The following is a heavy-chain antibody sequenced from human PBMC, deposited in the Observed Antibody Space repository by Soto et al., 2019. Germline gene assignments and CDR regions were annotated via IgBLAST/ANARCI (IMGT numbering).Heavy chain of an antibody. J-gene: IGHJ4*02. CDR3: TRGSYGAYDY. CDR2: ISSNRGYT. D-gene: IGHD4-17*01. V-gene: IGHV3-21*02. Sequence: EVQLVESGGGLVKPGESLRLSCAASGFRFSDYSMNWVRQVPGKGLEWVSSISSNRGYTLYTDSVKGRFTISRDNAKSSLYLQMSSLRDEDTAVYYCTRGSYGAYDYWGQGTLVTVSS. CDR1: GFRFSDYS.